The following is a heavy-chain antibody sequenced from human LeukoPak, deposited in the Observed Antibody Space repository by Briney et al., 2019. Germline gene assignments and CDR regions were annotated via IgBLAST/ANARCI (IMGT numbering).Heavy chain of an antibody. V-gene: IGHV1-69*13. CDR2: IIPIFGTA. D-gene: IGHD3-3*01. Sequence: SVKVSCKASGGTFSSYAISWVRQAPGQGLEWMGGIIPIFGTANYAQKFQGRVTITADESTSTACMELSSLRSEDTAVYYCASVFYDFWSGYSYYYYYYMDVWGKGTTVTVSS. J-gene: IGHJ6*03. CDR1: GGTFSSYA. CDR3: ASVFYDFWSGYSYYYYYYMDV.